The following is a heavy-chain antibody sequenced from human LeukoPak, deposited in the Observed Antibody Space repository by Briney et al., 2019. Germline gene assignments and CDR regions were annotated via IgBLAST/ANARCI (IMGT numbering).Heavy chain of an antibody. CDR2: ISGYNGNT. CDR1: GYTFTNFG. V-gene: IGHV1-18*01. Sequence: GASVKVSCKASGYTFTNFGVSWVRHVPGQGLEWMGWISGYNGNTNYAQKLQGRVTMTTDTSTDTAYMELSSLRSEDTAVYYCATVFWSGYYKYDPNFDYWGQGTLVTVSS. D-gene: IGHD3-3*01. J-gene: IGHJ4*02. CDR3: ATVFWSGYYKYDPNFDY.